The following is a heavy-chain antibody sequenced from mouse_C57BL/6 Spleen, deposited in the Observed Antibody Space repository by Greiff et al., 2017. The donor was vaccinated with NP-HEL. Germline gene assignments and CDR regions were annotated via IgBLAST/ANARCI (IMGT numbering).Heavy chain of an antibody. J-gene: IGHJ1*03. CDR2: IYPGDGDT. Sequence: VKLMESGPELVKPGASVKISCKASGYAFSSSWMNWVKQRPGKGLEWIGRIYPGDGDTNYNGKFKGKATLTADKSSSTAYMQLSSLTSEDSAVYFCARSIHYYGSSYGYFDVWGTGTTVTVSS. V-gene: IGHV1-82*01. CDR1: GYAFSSSW. CDR3: ARSIHYYGSSYGYFDV. D-gene: IGHD1-1*01.